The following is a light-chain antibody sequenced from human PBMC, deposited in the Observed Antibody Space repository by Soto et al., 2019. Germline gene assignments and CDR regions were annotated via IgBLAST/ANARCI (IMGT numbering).Light chain of an antibody. CDR2: LGS. Sequence: DIVMTQSPLSLPVTPGEPASISCRSSQSLLHSNGYNYLDWYLQKPGQSPQLLIYLGSNRASGVPFTLGGSGAGTDSPLKISSVEVEDVGVYYCMHALPSVPMYTFGQGTKREIK. V-gene: IGKV2-28*01. CDR1: QSLLHSNGYNY. J-gene: IGKJ2*01. CDR3: MHALPSVPMYT.